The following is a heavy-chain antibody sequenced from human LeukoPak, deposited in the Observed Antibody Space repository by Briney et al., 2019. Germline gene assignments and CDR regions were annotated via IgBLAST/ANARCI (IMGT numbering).Heavy chain of an antibody. CDR2: IRYDGSNK. Sequence: YPGGSLRLSCAASGFTFSSYGMHWVRQAPGKGLEWVAFIRYDGSNKYYADSVKGRFTISRDNSKNTLYLQMNSLRAEDTAVYYCAKDYPLWFGELLYGGLDYWGQGTLVTVSS. CDR1: GFTFSSYG. V-gene: IGHV3-30*02. D-gene: IGHD3-10*01. CDR3: AKDYPLWFGELLYGGLDY. J-gene: IGHJ4*02.